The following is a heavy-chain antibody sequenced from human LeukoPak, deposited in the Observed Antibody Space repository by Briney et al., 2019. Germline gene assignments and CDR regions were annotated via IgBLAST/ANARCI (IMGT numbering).Heavy chain of an antibody. CDR1: GFTVSSNY. J-gene: IGHJ4*02. Sequence: PGGSLRLSCAASGFTVSSNYMSWVRQAPGKGLEWVSVIYSGGSTYYADSVKGRFTISRDNSKNTLYLQMNSLRAEDTAVYYCASRYCSSTSCPSGDGMNYWGQGTLVTVSS. CDR2: IYSGGST. V-gene: IGHV3-53*01. CDR3: ASRYCSSTSCPSGDGMNY. D-gene: IGHD2-2*01.